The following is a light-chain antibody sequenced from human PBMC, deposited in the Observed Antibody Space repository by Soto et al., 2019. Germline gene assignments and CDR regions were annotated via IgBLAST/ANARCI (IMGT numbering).Light chain of an antibody. V-gene: IGLV2-11*01. Sequence: QSVLTQPRSVSGSPGQSVTISCTGTSSDVGGYNYVSWYQQHPDKAPKLMIYDVTKRPSGVPDRFSGSKSGNTASLTISGLQAEDEADYYCCSYAGSYTLVVFGGGTKVTVL. CDR1: SSDVGGYNY. CDR2: DVT. CDR3: CSYAGSYTLVV. J-gene: IGLJ2*01.